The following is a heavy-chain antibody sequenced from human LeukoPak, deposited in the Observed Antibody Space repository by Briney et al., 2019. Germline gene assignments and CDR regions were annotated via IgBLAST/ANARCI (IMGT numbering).Heavy chain of an antibody. CDR3: ARGRPVGATIWDFDY. J-gene: IGHJ4*02. CDR1: GGSISSYY. Sequence: SETLSLTCTVSGGSISSYYWSWIRQPPGKGLEWIGYIYYSGSTNYNPSLKSRVTISVDTSKNQFSLKLSSVTAADTAVYYCARGRPVGATIWDFDYWGQGTLVTVSS. CDR2: IYYSGST. V-gene: IGHV4-59*01. D-gene: IGHD1-26*01.